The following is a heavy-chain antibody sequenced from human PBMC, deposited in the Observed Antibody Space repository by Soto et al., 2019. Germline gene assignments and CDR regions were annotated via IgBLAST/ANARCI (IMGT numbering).Heavy chain of an antibody. CDR1: GYTFTTYA. J-gene: IGHJ4*02. Sequence: GASVKVSCKSSGYTFTTYAMHWLRQAPGQRLEWMGWINTITGKTEYSQNFQGRVTISRDTSATTTFLEVSGLRSEDTAMYFCARRGSSSVDYWGQGTLVTVSS. CDR2: INTITGKT. V-gene: IGHV1-3*04. CDR3: ARRGSSSVDY. D-gene: IGHD3-16*01.